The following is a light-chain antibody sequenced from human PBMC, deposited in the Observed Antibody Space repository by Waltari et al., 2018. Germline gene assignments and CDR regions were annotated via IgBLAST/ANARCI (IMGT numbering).Light chain of an antibody. Sequence: NFMLTQPHSVSESLGMTVTISCTGSGANIANNYVQWYQQRPGSAPTTVIYEDNRRPSGVPDRFSGSIDSSSSSASLTISGLKTEDEADYYCQSYDHNNVLFGGGTKLTVL. CDR1: GANIANNY. CDR2: EDN. V-gene: IGLV6-57*02. J-gene: IGLJ2*01. CDR3: QSYDHNNVL.